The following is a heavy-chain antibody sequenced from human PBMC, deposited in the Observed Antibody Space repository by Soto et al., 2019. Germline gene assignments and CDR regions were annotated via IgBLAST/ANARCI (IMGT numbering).Heavy chain of an antibody. CDR3: AREFYGDYGAFDY. V-gene: IGHV4-59*12. Sequence: PSETLSLTCTVSGGSISSYYWSWIRQPPGKGLEWIGYIYYSGSTNYNPSLKSRVTISVDTSKNQFSLKLSSVTAEDTAVYYCAREFYGDYGAFDYWGQGTLVTVSS. CDR2: IYYSGST. J-gene: IGHJ4*02. D-gene: IGHD4-17*01. CDR1: GGSISSYY.